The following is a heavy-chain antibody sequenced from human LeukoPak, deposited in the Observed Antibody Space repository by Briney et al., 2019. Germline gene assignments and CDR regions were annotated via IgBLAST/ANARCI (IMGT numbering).Heavy chain of an antibody. V-gene: IGHV3-21*01. Sequence: GGSLRLSRAASGFTFSSYSMNWVRQAPGKGLEWVSSISSSSSYIYYADSVKGRFTISRDNAKNSLYLQMNSLRAEDTAVYYCARASTTDFDYWGQGTLVTVSS. CDR1: GFTFSSYS. CDR2: ISSSSSYI. D-gene: IGHD5/OR15-5a*01. J-gene: IGHJ4*02. CDR3: ARASTTDFDY.